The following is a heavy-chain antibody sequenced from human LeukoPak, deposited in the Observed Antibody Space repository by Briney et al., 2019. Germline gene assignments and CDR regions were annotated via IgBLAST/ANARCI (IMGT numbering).Heavy chain of an antibody. CDR2: IWYDGSNK. V-gene: IGHV3-33*01. CDR1: GFTFSSYG. J-gene: IGHJ3*02. CDR3: ARLSTSDAFDI. Sequence: GSLRLSCAASGFTFSSYGMHWVRQAPGKGLEWVAVIWYDGSNKYYADSVKGRFTISRDNSKNTLYLQMNSLRAEDTAVYYCARLSTSDAFDIWGQGTMVTVSS. D-gene: IGHD5/OR15-5a*01.